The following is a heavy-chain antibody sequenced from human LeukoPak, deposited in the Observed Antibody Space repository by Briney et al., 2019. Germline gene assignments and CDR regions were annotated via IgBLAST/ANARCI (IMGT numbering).Heavy chain of an antibody. CDR2: IYYSGST. CDR1: GGSISSSSYY. V-gene: IGHV4-39*01. CDR3: ARHPSLPFGESLYYFDY. Sequence: KPSETLSLTCTVSGGSISSSSYYWGWIRQPPGKGLEWIGSIYYSGSTYYNPSLKSRVTISVDTSKNQFSLKLSSVTAADTAVYYCARHPSLPFGESLYYFDYWGQGTLVTVSS. J-gene: IGHJ4*02. D-gene: IGHD3-10*01.